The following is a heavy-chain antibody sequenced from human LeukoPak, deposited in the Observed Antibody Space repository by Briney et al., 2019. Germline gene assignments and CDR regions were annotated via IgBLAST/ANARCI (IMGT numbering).Heavy chain of an antibody. J-gene: IGHJ6*02. CDR2: VNPYGTS. D-gene: IGHD6-19*01. CDR1: GGSTNNYF. V-gene: IGHV4-4*07. CDR3: ARDRRPRAVAGAYISYGMDV. Sequence: SETLSLTCSVSGGSTNNYFWSWIRQSAGKGLEWIGRVNPYGTSNYNPSLKSRVTMSVDTTKNLVSLRLTSLTAADTAVYYCARDRRPRAVAGAYISYGMDVWGQGTTVTVSS.